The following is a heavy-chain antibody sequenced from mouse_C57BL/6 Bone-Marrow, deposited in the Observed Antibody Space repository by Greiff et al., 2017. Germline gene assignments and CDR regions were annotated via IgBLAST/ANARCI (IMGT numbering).Heavy chain of an antibody. CDR3: AISRLLRGFDYYAMDY. J-gene: IGHJ4*01. D-gene: IGHD1-1*01. CDR1: GYTFTRYT. Sequence: QVQLQQSGAELARPGASVKMSCKASGYTFTRYTMHWVKQRPGQGLEWIGYINPSSGYTKYNQKFKDKATLTADKSSSTAYMQLSSLTSEDSAVYYCAISRLLRGFDYYAMDYWGQGTSVTVSS. CDR2: INPSSGYT. V-gene: IGHV1-4*01.